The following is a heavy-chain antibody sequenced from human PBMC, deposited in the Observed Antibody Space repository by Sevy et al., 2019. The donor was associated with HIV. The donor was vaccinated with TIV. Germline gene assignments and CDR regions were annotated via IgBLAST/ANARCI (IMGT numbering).Heavy chain of an antibody. Sequence: GGSLRLSCAASGFTFSDHYMEWVRQAPGKGLEWVGRSRNKADSYTTEYAASVKGRFTISSDHSKNSLYLQMISLKTADTAVYYCTTLAGIAAAGRVFDYWGQGTLVTVSS. CDR3: TTLAGIAAAGRVFDY. CDR1: GFTFSDHY. J-gene: IGHJ4*02. V-gene: IGHV3-72*01. CDR2: SRNKADSYTT. D-gene: IGHD6-13*01.